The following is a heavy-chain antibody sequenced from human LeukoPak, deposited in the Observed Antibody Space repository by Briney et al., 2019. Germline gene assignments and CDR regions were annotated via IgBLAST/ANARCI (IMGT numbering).Heavy chain of an antibody. CDR1: GGTFSSYA. J-gene: IGHJ4*02. CDR2: IIPILGIA. CDR3: ARVMAYCGGDCYPPDY. Sequence: ASVKVSCKASGGTFSSYAISWVRQAPGQGLEWMGRIIPILGIANYAQKFQGRVTITADKSTSTAYMELSSLRSEDTAVYYCARVMAYCGGDCYPPDYWGQGTLVTVSS. V-gene: IGHV1-69*04. D-gene: IGHD2-21*02.